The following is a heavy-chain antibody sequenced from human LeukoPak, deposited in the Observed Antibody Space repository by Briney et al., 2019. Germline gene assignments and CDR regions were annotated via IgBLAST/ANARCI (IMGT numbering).Heavy chain of an antibody. CDR2: ISPDSGAT. CDR1: GYTFTGYI. D-gene: IGHD5-18*01. CDR3: ARGRSGGYNYGYYFDY. J-gene: IGHJ4*02. Sequence: ASVKVSCKASGYTFTGYIMHWVRQAPGQGLEWMGWISPDSGATKYAQKFQGGVTLTRDTSITTAYMELSSLRSDDSAFYFCARGRSGGYNYGYYFDYWGQGTLVTVSS. V-gene: IGHV1-2*02.